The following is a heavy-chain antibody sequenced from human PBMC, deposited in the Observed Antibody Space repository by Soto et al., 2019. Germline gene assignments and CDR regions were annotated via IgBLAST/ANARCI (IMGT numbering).Heavy chain of an antibody. J-gene: IGHJ5*02. V-gene: IGHV4-4*07. CDR3: VRDGTKTLRDWFDP. D-gene: IGHD1-1*01. CDR1: GASISGFY. Sequence: SETLSLTCTVSGASISGFYWSWIRKSAGKGLEWIGRIYATGTTDYNPSLKSRVMMSVDTSKKQFPLKLRSVTAADTAVYYCVRDGTKTLRDWFDPWGQGISVTSPQ. CDR2: IYATGTT.